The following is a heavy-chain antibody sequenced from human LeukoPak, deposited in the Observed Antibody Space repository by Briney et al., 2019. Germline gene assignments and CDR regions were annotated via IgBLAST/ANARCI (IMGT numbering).Heavy chain of an antibody. CDR1: GFTVSSNY. J-gene: IGHJ4*02. V-gene: IGHV3-53*01. CDR2: IYSGGST. D-gene: IGHD3-10*02. CDR3: ARMLGGGYTGLFDC. Sequence: PGGSLSLSCAASGFTVSSNYMSWVRQAPGKGLEWVSVIYSGGSTSYVDSVKGRFTISRDNSKNTLYLQMNSLRAEDTAVYYCARMLGGGYTGLFDCWGQGTLVSVSS.